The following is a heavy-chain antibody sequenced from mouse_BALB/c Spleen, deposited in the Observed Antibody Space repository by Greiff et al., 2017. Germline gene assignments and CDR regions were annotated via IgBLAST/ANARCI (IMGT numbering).Heavy chain of an antibody. Sequence: VKLMESGPGLVAPSQSLSITCTVSGFSLTSYDISWIRQPPGKGLEWLGVIWTGGGTNYNSAFMSRLSISQDNSKSQVFLKMNSLQTDDTAIYYCVRGGREYYFDYWGQGTTLTVSS. CDR3: VRGGREYYFDY. J-gene: IGHJ2*01. CDR1: GFSLTSYD. V-gene: IGHV2-9-2*01. CDR2: IWTGGGT.